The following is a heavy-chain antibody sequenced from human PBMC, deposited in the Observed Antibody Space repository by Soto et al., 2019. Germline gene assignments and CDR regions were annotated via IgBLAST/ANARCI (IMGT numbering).Heavy chain of an antibody. CDR1: GDSVSSNSAA. J-gene: IGHJ6*02. V-gene: IGHV6-1*01. Sequence: SQTLSLTCAISGDSVSSNSAAWNWIRQSPSRGLEWLGRTYYRSNWYNDYALSVKSRITINPDTSKNQFSLQLNSVTPEDSAVYFFARARIPAAYSYGMDVWGQGITVTVSS. CDR2: TYYRSNWYN. CDR3: ARARIPAAYSYGMDV. D-gene: IGHD2-2*01.